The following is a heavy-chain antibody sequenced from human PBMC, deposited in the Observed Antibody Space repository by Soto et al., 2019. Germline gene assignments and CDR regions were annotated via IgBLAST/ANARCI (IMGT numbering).Heavy chain of an antibody. J-gene: IGHJ4*02. D-gene: IGHD6-6*01. V-gene: IGHV1-3*01. CDR2: INAGNGNT. Sequence: GASVKVSCKASGYTFTSYAMHWVRQAPGQRLEWMGWINAGNGNTKYSQKFQGRVTITRDTSASTAYMELSSLRSEDTAVYYCARDPRYRKYSSPLCYFDYWGQGTLVTVSS. CDR3: ARDPRYRKYSSPLCYFDY. CDR1: GYTFTSYA.